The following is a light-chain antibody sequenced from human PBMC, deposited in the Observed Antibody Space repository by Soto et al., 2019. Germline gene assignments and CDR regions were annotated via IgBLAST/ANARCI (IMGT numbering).Light chain of an antibody. CDR3: QQYNNWPPIT. J-gene: IGKJ5*01. CDR1: QSVSST. Sequence: EIVMTQSPATLPVSPGERATLSCRASQSVSSTLAWYQQKPGQAPRLLIYGASIRATRIPARFSGSGSGTEFTLTISSLQSEDFAVYYCQQYNNWPPITFGQWTRLEIK. CDR2: GAS. V-gene: IGKV3-15*01.